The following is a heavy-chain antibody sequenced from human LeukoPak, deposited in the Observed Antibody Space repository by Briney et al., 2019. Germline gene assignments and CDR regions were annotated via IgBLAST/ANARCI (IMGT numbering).Heavy chain of an antibody. CDR2: LSPSGGST. CDR3: AREQLVGTYYFDY. D-gene: IGHD6-6*01. J-gene: IGHJ4*02. CDR1: GYTFTNYY. Sequence: GASVKVSCKASGYTFTNYYMHWVRQAPGQGLEWMGILSPSGGSTSYAQKLQGRVTMTRDTSTSTVYMELSSLRSDDTAVYYCAREQLVGTYYFDYWGQGTLVTVSS. V-gene: IGHV1-46*01.